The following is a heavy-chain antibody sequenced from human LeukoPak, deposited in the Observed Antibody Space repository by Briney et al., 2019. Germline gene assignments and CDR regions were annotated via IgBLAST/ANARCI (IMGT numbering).Heavy chain of an antibody. CDR1: GGSFSGYY. V-gene: IGHV4-34*01. CDR2: INHSGST. J-gene: IGHJ6*02. D-gene: IGHD2-15*01. CDR3: ARNSGGQPLYYYYGMDV. Sequence: SETLSLTCAVYGGSFSGYYWSWIRQPPGKGLEWIGEINHSGSTNYNPSLKSRVTISVDTSKNQFSLKLSSVTAADTAVYYCARNSGGQPLYYYYGMDVWGQGTTVTVSS.